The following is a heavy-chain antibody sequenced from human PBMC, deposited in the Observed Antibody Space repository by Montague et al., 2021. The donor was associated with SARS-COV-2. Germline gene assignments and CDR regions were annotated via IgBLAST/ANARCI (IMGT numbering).Heavy chain of an antibody. CDR2: IYYSGST. CDR3: AGISNDSYGIYYYGMDA. D-gene: IGHD5-18*01. V-gene: IGHV4-59*01. CDR1: GGSISSYY. Sequence: SETLSLTCTVSGGSISSYYWGWIRQPPGKGLEWIGYIYYSGSTNYNPSLKSRVTISVDTSKNQFSLKLSSVTAADTAVYYCAGISNDSYGIYYYGMDAWGQGTTVTVSS. J-gene: IGHJ6*02.